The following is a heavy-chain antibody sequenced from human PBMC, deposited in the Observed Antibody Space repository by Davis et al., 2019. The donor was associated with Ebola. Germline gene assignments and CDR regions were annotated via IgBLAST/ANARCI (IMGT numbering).Heavy chain of an antibody. CDR1: AGTFSSYA. J-gene: IGHJ5*02. D-gene: IGHD3-10*01. Sequence: SVKVSCKASAGTFSSYAISWVRQAPGQGLEWMGGIIPIFGTANYAQKFQGRVTITADESTSTAYMELSSLRSEDTAVYYCARVNTRDLLWFRGWFDPWGQGTLVTVSS. CDR3: ARVNTRDLLWFRGWFDP. V-gene: IGHV1-69*13. CDR2: IIPIFGTA.